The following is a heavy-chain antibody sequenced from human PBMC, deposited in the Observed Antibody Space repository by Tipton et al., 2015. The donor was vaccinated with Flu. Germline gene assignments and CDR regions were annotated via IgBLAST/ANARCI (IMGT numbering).Heavy chain of an antibody. V-gene: IGHV3-30*18. J-gene: IGHJ4*02. CDR1: GFIFSNYG. D-gene: IGHD6-13*01. CDR3: AKDSRIAVAGTLVDY. Sequence: SLRLSCVASGFIFSNYGIHWVRQAPGKGLEWVALISYDGSNEYYADSVKGRFTISRDNSKNTVYLQMNSLRAEDTAVYYCAKDSRIAVAGTLVDYWGQGTLVTVSS. CDR2: ISYDGSNE.